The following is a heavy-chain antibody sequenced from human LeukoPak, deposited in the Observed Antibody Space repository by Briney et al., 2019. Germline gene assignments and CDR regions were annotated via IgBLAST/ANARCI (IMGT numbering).Heavy chain of an antibody. Sequence: GGSLRLSCAASGFTFSSYGMHWVRQAPGKGLEWVAVISYDGSNKYYADSVKGRFTISRDNSKNTLYLQMNSLRAEDTAVYYCAKGLLLPGYQLLGGYFDYWGQGTLVTVSS. CDR2: ISYDGSNK. V-gene: IGHV3-30*18. J-gene: IGHJ4*02. CDR3: AKGLLLPGYQLLGGYFDY. CDR1: GFTFSSYG. D-gene: IGHD2-2*01.